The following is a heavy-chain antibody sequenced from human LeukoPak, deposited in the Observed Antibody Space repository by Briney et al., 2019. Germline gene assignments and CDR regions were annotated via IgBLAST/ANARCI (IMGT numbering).Heavy chain of an antibody. J-gene: IGHJ4*02. D-gene: IGHD2-2*01. CDR1: GYTFTSYG. CDR3: ARGRVGYCSSTSCLHFDY. Sequence: ASVKVSCKASGYTFTSYGISWVRQAPGQGLEWMGWISAYNGNTNYAQKLQGRVTMTRNTSISTAYMELSSLRSEDTAVYYCARGRVGYCSSTSCLHFDYWGQGTLVTVSS. CDR2: ISAYNGNT. V-gene: IGHV1-18*01.